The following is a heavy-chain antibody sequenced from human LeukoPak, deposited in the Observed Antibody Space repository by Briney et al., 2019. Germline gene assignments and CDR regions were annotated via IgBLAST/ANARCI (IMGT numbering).Heavy chain of an antibody. CDR3: ARDGAGSLHYYYGMDV. Sequence: SETLSLTCTVSGGSVSSSSYYWSWIRQPPGKGLEWIAYIYHSGSTKYNPSLKSRVTISLDTSKNQLSLKLSSVTAADTAVYYCARDGAGSLHYYYGMDVWGQGTLVTVSS. J-gene: IGHJ6*02. D-gene: IGHD3-10*01. CDR2: IYHSGST. CDR1: GGSVSSSSYY. V-gene: IGHV4-61*01.